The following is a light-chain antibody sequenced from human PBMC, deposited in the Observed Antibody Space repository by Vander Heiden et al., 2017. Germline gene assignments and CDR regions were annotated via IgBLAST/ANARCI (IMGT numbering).Light chain of an antibody. CDR3: QQYYSTPWT. V-gene: IGKV4-1*01. J-gene: IGKJ1*01. CDR2: WAS. CDR1: PSVLYSSNNKNY. Sequence: DIVMTQSPDSLAVALGERAPINCKSRPSVLYSSNNKNYLAWYQQKPGQPPKRLIYWASTRESGVPDRFSGSGSGTDVTLTISSLQAEDVAVYYCQQYYSTPWTFGQGTKVEIK.